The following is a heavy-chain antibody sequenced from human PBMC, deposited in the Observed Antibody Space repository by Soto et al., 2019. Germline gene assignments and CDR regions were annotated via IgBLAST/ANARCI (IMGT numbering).Heavy chain of an antibody. V-gene: IGHV3-23*01. J-gene: IGHJ4*02. D-gene: IGHD6-19*01. Sequence: EVQLLESGGGLVQPGGSLRLSCAASGFTFSSYAMSWVRQAPGKGLEWVSTISGSGGSTYYADSVKGRFTISRDNSKNTLYLQVNSLRAEDTAVYYCAKCSPRYSSGLKAYDFDYWCQGTLVTVSS. CDR2: ISGSGGST. CDR1: GFTFSSYA. CDR3: AKCSPRYSSGLKAYDFDY.